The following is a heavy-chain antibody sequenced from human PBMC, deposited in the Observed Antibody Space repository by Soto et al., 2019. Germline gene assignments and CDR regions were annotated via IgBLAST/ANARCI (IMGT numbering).Heavy chain of an antibody. Sequence: QVQLVESGGGVVQPGTSLRLSCAASGFTFSSHGMHWVRQAPGKGLEWVALISSDRSKINYVDSVKGRFTISRDNSKNSMYLRINSLRAEDTGVYYCAKRGFCGGGRCYSFHFDSWGQGTLVTVSS. CDR3: AKRGFCGGGRCYSFHFDS. J-gene: IGHJ4*02. V-gene: IGHV3-30*18. CDR1: GFTFSSHG. D-gene: IGHD2-15*01. CDR2: ISSDRSKI.